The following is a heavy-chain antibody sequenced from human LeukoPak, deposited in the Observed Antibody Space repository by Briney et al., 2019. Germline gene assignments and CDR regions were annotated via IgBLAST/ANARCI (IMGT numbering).Heavy chain of an antibody. CDR3: ARAAQVYGGIYYYYYYMDV. D-gene: IGHD4-23*01. J-gene: IGHJ6*03. CDR1: GYTFTSYD. CDR2: ISAYNGNT. V-gene: IGHV1-18*01. Sequence: GASVKVSCKASGYTFTSYDISWVRQAPGQGLEWMGWISAYNGNTNYAQKLQGRVTMTTDTSTSTAYMELRSLRSDDTAVYYCARAAQVYGGIYYYYYYMDVWGKGTTVTISS.